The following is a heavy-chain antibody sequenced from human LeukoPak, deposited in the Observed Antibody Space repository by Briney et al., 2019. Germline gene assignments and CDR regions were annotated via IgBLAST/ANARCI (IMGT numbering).Heavy chain of an antibody. D-gene: IGHD3-9*01. Sequence: ETLSLTCTVSGGSISNYYWSWIRQPPGKGLEWVSAISGSGGNTYYADSVKGRFTISRDNSKNTLYLQMNSLRAEDTAVYYCAKGTILTGYHFDYWGQGTLVTVSS. CDR1: GGSISNYY. CDR3: AKGTILTGYHFDY. V-gene: IGHV3-23*01. J-gene: IGHJ4*02. CDR2: ISGSGGNT.